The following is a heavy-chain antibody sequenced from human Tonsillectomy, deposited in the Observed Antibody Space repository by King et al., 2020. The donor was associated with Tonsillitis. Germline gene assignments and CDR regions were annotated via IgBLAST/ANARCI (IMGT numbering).Heavy chain of an antibody. CDR3: ARDSSLMVYAASMIY. CDR1: GYTFTGYY. CDR2: INPNSGGT. D-gene: IGHD2-8*01. J-gene: IGHJ4*02. Sequence: QLVQSGAEVKKPGASVKVSCKASGYTFTGYYMHWVRQAPGQGLEWMGGINPNSGGTNYAQKFQGRVTMTRDTSISTAYMELSRLRSDDTAVYYCARDSSLMVYAASMIYWGQGTLVTVSS. V-gene: IGHV1-2*02.